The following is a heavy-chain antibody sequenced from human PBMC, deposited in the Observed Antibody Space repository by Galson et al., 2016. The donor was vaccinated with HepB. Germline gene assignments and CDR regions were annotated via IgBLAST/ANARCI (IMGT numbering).Heavy chain of an antibody. CDR3: AGTSGGGDLTARIEYFQH. V-gene: IGHV3-30*04. Sequence: SLRLSCAGSGYTFSSYAMHWVRQAPGKGLEWVALISFDGSKIYYGDSVKGRFTISRDNSKDTLYLQMTSLRPEDTAVYYCAGTSGGGDLTARIEYFQHWGQGSLVTVSS. CDR1: GYTFSSYA. CDR2: ISFDGSKI. J-gene: IGHJ1*01. D-gene: IGHD2-21*02.